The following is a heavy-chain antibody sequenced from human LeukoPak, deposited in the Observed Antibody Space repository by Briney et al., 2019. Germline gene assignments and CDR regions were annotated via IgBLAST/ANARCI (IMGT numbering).Heavy chain of an antibody. CDR2: IYYSGST. D-gene: IGHD6-19*01. V-gene: IGHV4-39*01. Sequence: SETLSLTCIVSGGSISSGTYYWGWIRQPPGKGLEWIGSIYYSGSTYYNPSLKSRVTISVDTSKNQFSLKLSSVTAADTAVDFCAIHDLGEYSSVWYYFVYWGQGTLVTVSS. CDR1: GGSISSGTYY. J-gene: IGHJ4*02. CDR3: AIHDLGEYSSVWYYFVY.